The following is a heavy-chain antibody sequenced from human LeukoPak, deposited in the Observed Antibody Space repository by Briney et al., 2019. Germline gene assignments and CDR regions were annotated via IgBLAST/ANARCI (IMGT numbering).Heavy chain of an antibody. J-gene: IGHJ3*01. CDR3: ARVASGSFLTSDAFDF. V-gene: IGHV3-48*03. Sequence: HPGGSLRLSCAASGFTFSSYEMNWVRQAPGKGLEWVSFISTSSNYMYYADSVKGRFTISRDNARNSLYLQMNSLRAEDTAVYYCARVASGSFLTSDAFDFWGQGTMVTVSS. CDR1: GFTFSSYE. CDR2: ISTSSNYM. D-gene: IGHD1-26*01.